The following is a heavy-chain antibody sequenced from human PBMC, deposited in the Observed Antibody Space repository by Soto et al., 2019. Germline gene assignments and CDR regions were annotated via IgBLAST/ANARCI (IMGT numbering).Heavy chain of an antibody. Sequence: QGHLVQSGAEVKKPGASVKVSCKASGYTFTSYGINWVRQAPGQGLEWMGWISAHNGNTDYAQKLQGRVIVTRDTSTSTAYMELRSLRSDDTAVYYCARGRYGDYWGQGALVTVSS. D-gene: IGHD1-1*01. CDR1: GYTFTSYG. CDR3: ARGRYGDY. J-gene: IGHJ4*02. V-gene: IGHV1-18*01. CDR2: ISAHNGNT.